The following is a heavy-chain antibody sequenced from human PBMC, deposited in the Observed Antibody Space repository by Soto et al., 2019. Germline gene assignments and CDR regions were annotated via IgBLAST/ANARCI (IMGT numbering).Heavy chain of an antibody. Sequence: QVQLVQSGAEVKKPGSSVKVSCKASGGTFSSYAISWVRQAPGQGLEWMGGIIPIFGTADYAQKFQGRVTITPDESTSTAYMELSSLRSEDTAVYYCASHSGSSPEGRYYYGMDAWGQGTTVTVSS. D-gene: IGHD1-26*01. CDR3: ASHSGSSPEGRYYYGMDA. J-gene: IGHJ6*02. CDR1: GGTFSSYA. V-gene: IGHV1-69*05. CDR2: IIPIFGTA.